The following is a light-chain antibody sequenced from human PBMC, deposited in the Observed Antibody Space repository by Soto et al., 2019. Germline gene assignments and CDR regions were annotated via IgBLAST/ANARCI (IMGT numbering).Light chain of an antibody. Sequence: EIVMTQSPATLSVSSGERATLSCRASQTVSVNLAWYQQKPGQAPRLLIYGASTRATGVPARFSGSGSGTEFTLTISSLQSEDFAVYYCQQYNDWPPFTFGPGTRVDIK. CDR3: QQYNDWPPFT. CDR2: GAS. V-gene: IGKV3-15*01. CDR1: QTVSVN. J-gene: IGKJ3*01.